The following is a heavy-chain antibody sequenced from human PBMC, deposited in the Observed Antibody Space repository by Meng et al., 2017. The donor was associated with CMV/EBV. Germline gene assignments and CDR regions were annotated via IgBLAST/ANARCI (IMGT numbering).Heavy chain of an antibody. CDR3: ARLFEQWASYYYGMDV. V-gene: IGHV1-18*01. Sequence: ASVKVSCKASGYTFTSYGISWVRQAPGQGLEWMGWISAYNGNTNYAQKLQGRVTMTTDTSTSTAYMELRSLRSDDTAVYYCARLFEQWASYYYGMDVWGQGTTVTVSS. J-gene: IGHJ6*02. D-gene: IGHD6-19*01. CDR2: ISAYNGNT. CDR1: GYTFTSYG.